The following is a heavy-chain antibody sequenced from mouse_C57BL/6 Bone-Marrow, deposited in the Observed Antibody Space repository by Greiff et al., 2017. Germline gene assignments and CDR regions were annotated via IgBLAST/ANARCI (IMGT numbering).Heavy chain of an antibody. CDR1: GYTFTSYW. CDR2: IHPNSGST. D-gene: IGHD2-5*01. CDR3: ARPYYSKGGFAY. V-gene: IGHV1-64*01. Sequence: QVQLQQPGAELVKPGASVKLSCKASGYTFTSYWMHWVKQRPGQGLEWIGMIHPNSGSTNYNEKFKSKATLTVDKSSSPAYMQLSSLTSEDSAVYYCARPYYSKGGFAYWGQGTLVTVSA. J-gene: IGHJ3*01.